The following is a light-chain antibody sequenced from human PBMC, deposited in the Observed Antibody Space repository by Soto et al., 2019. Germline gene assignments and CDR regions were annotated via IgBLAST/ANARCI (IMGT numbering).Light chain of an antibody. V-gene: IGKV3-15*01. Sequence: EIVMTQSPATLSVSPGERATLSCRASQSITGNLTWYQQKPGQAPRLLIYDASTRATGIPARFSGSGSGTEFTLTISSLQSEDFAVYYCQQYNNWPPRTSGQGTKVDIK. J-gene: IGKJ1*01. CDR2: DAS. CDR1: QSITGN. CDR3: QQYNNWPPRT.